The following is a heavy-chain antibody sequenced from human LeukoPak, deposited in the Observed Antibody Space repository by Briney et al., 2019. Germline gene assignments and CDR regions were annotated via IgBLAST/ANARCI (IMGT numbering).Heavy chain of an antibody. Sequence: PGGSLRLSCAGSGFTFINARMSWVRQAPGKGLEWVGRTRNKAYSYTTEYAASVKGRFTISRDDSQSSLYLQMDSLKTEDTAVYYCTRVFGDTLGWDYMDVWGKGTTVTVSS. CDR1: GFTFINAR. J-gene: IGHJ6*03. CDR3: TRVFGDTLGWDYMDV. D-gene: IGHD2-21*02. CDR2: TRNKAYSYTT. V-gene: IGHV3-72*01.